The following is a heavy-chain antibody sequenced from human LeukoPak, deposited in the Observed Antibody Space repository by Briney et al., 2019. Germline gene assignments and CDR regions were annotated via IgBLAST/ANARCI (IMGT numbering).Heavy chain of an antibody. D-gene: IGHD6-19*01. V-gene: IGHV3-48*04. CDR1: GFTFSTYS. CDR3: VARGGWARFDY. CDR2: ITGDSTTL. J-gene: IGHJ4*02. Sequence: GGSLRLSCAASGFTFSTYSMNWVRQAPGKGLERISYITGDSTTLDYADSVKVRFTISRDNTKNSLYLQRNSLGAEDTSVCDCVARGGWARFDYWGQGTLVTVSS.